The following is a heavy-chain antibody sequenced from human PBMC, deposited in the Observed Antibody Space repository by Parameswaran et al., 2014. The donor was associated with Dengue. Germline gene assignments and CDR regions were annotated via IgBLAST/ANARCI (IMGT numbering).Heavy chain of an antibody. V-gene: IGHV3-48*03. CDR3: ARASGWGLSPFDY. Sequence: WIRQPPGKGLEWVSYISSSGSTIYYADSVKGRFTISRDNAKNSLYLQMNSLRAEDTAVYYCARASGWGLSPFDYWGQGTLVTVSS. D-gene: IGHD3-16*01. CDR2: ISSSGSTI. J-gene: IGHJ4*02.